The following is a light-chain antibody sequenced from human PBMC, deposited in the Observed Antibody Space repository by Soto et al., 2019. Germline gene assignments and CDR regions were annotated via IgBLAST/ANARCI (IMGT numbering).Light chain of an antibody. CDR1: SSDIGGYNY. V-gene: IGLV2-14*01. CDR2: DVT. Sequence: QSALTQPASVSGSPVQAIAISCTGTSSDIGGYNYVSWYQQHPGNAPKLLVYDVTERPSGVSNRFSGSKSGNTASLTISWLQAEDEADYYCSSYRRSSSAVLCGGGTKLNVL. J-gene: IGLJ3*02. CDR3: SSYRRSSSAVL.